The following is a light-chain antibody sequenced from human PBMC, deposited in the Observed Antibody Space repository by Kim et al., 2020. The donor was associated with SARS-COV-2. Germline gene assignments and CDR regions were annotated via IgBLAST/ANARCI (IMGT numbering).Light chain of an antibody. V-gene: IGLV3-1*01. J-gene: IGLJ2*01. CDR1: KLGDKY. CDR2: QDR. Sequence: SYELTQPPSVSVSPGQTASITCSGDKLGDKYACWYQQKPGQSPVLVIYQDRKRPSGIPERFSGSYSGNTATLTISGTQAMDEADYYCQAWDINTYVVFGGGTQLTVL. CDR3: QAWDINTYVV.